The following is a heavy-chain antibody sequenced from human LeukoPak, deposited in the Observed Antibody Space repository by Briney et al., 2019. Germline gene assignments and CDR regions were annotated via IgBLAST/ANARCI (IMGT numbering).Heavy chain of an antibody. CDR2: INPDESEK. V-gene: IGHV3-7*01. CDR3: ASGFSSSWATFDY. J-gene: IGHJ4*01. D-gene: IGHD6-13*01. Sequence: GGSLRLSCAASGFTFSDYWMSWVRQGPGKGLEWVANINPDESEKYYVDSVKGRFTISRDNTKTSLYLQMNSLRAEDTAVYYCASGFSSSWATFDYWGRGALGTVSS. CDR1: GFTFSDYW.